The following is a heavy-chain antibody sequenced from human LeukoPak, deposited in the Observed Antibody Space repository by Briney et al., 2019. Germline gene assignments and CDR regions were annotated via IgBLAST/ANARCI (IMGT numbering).Heavy chain of an antibody. D-gene: IGHD2-2*01. CDR1: GDSISSSY. V-gene: IGHV4-59*01. Sequence: SETLSLTCTVSGDSISSSYWSWIRQPPGKGLEWIGYIYYSGSTNYNPSLKSRVAIPVDTSKNQFSLKLNSVTAADTAVYYCARGYCSSTICFQYFHHWGQGTLVTVSS. J-gene: IGHJ1*01. CDR3: ARGYCSSTICFQYFHH. CDR2: IYYSGST.